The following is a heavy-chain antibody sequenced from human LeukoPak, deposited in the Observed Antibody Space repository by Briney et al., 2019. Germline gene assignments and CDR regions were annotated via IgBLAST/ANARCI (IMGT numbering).Heavy chain of an antibody. CDR3: ARGWRGVVGATSFDY. V-gene: IGHV4-59*01. CDR1: GGSISSYF. J-gene: IGHJ4*02. D-gene: IGHD1-26*01. Sequence: SETLSLTCTVSGGSISSYFWSWIRQPPGRGLEWIGYILYSGSTNYNPSLKSRVTLSVDTSKNQFSLTLNSVTAADTAVYYCARGWRGVVGATSFDYWGQGTLVTVSS. CDR2: ILYSGST.